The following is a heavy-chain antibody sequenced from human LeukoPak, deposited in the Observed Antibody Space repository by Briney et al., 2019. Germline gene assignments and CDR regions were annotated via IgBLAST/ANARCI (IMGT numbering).Heavy chain of an antibody. D-gene: IGHD2-21*01. CDR2: INAGNGDT. CDR1: GYTFTKYV. CDR3: ARDDCGDTCYPGGY. V-gene: IGHV1-3*01. Sequence: ASVKVSCKASGYTFTKYVVHWVRQAPGQRPEWMGWINAGNGDTKYSRNFQDRVTITRDTSANTAYMELSSLTSEDTALYDCARDDCGDTCYPGGYWGQGTLVTVSS. J-gene: IGHJ4*02.